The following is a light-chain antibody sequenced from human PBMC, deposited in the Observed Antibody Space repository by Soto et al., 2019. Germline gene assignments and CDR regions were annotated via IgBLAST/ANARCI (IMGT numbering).Light chain of an antibody. CDR1: SSDFDGFTK. CDR2: DVT. V-gene: IGLV2-14*03. Sequence: QSALTQPASVSGSPGQSIAISCTGTSSDFDGFTKVSWYQHHPDKAPKLMMYDVTNRPSGVSDRFSGSKSGNTASLTISGLQAEDEADYYCSSFTSGFTYVFGSGTKLTVL. CDR3: SSFTSGFTYV. J-gene: IGLJ1*01.